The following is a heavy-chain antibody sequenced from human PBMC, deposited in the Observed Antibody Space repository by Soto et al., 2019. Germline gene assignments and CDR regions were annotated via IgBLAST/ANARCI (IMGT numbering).Heavy chain of an antibody. CDR3: ARGHGVVDCWSGQRSHYYYGMDV. Sequence: PSETLSLTWTVSGGSISSYYWSWLRQPPGKGLEWIGYIYYSGSTNYNPSLKCLVTIPVDTSKNQFSLKRGSVTAADTAVYDWARGHGVVDCWSGQRSHYYYGMDVWGQGTTVTVSS. V-gene: IGHV4-59*01. J-gene: IGHJ6*02. CDR1: GGSISSYY. D-gene: IGHD3-3*01. CDR2: IYYSGST.